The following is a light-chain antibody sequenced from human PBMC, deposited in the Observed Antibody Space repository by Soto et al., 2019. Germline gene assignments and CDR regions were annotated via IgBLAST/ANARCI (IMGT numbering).Light chain of an antibody. J-gene: IGKJ1*01. CDR2: KAS. CDR1: QSISSW. Sequence: DIQMTQSPSTLSASVGDRGTITCRASQSISSWLAWYQQKPGKAPKFLLYKASSLESGVPSRFSGSGSGTEFTLTISSLQPDDFATYYCQQYNSFPTFGQGTKVEIK. CDR3: QQYNSFPT. V-gene: IGKV1-5*03.